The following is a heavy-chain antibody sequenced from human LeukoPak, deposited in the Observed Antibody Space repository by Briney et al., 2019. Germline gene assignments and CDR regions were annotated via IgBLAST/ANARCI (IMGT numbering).Heavy chain of an antibody. CDR3: ARNVGDYGDYG. V-gene: IGHV3-23*01. CDR1: GFTFSSYA. Sequence: VQPGGSLRLSCAASGFTFSSYAMNWVRQAPGKGLEWVSAISGSGGSTYYADPVKGRFTISRDNSKNTLHLQMNSLRAEDTAVYYCARNVGDYGDYGWGQGTLVTVSS. J-gene: IGHJ4*02. CDR2: ISGSGGST. D-gene: IGHD4-17*01.